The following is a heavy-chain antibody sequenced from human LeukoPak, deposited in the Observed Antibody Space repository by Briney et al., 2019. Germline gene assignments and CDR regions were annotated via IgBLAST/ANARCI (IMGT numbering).Heavy chain of an antibody. Sequence: GGSLRLSCAASGFTFSIYSIDWVRQAPGKGLEWVSFISSTSSTIYYADSVKGRFTISRDSDKSSLYLQMSSLRDEDTAVYYCARDRIGATGSYYFDYWGQGTLVTVSS. D-gene: IGHD6-13*01. CDR2: ISSTSSTI. V-gene: IGHV3-48*02. J-gene: IGHJ4*02. CDR1: GFTFSIYS. CDR3: ARDRIGATGSYYFDY.